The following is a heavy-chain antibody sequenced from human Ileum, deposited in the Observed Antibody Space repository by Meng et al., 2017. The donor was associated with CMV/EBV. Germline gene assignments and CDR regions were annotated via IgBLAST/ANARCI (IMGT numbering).Heavy chain of an antibody. Sequence: VSGSSAGVTTPGGSRRLSGATSGVSFSRNAMSCVPHAPGTGLEWVSTISGSGDATYYADSVKVRCTISRDSSKNMLYLQINSLRADDTALYYCSRPRDPYNGFLDFWGQEALVTVSS. D-gene: IGHD5-24*01. CDR2: ISGSGDAT. J-gene: IGHJ4*02. CDR3: SRPRDPYNGFLDF. V-gene: IGHV3-23*01. CDR1: GVSFSRNA.